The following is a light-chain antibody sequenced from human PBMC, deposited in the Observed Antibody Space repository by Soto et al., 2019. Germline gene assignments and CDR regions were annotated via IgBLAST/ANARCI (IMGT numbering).Light chain of an antibody. CDR3: SSFTSSNTLI. V-gene: IGLV2-14*01. J-gene: IGLJ2*01. CDR2: DVT. CDR1: SSDVGGYNY. Sequence: QSVLTQPASVSGSPGQSITISCTGTSSDVGGYNYVSWYQQHPGKAPKLIIYDVTYRPSGVSSRFSGSKSGNTASLTISGLQAEDEADYCCSSFTSSNTLIFGGGTKLTVL.